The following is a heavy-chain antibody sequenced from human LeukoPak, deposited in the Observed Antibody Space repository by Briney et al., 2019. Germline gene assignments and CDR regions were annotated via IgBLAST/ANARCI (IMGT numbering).Heavy chain of an antibody. Sequence: ASVKVSCKASGYTFTSYYMHWVRQAPGQGLEWMGIINPSGGSTSYAQKFQGRVTMTRDRAISTAYMELSRLTSDDTAIYYCARGSFWESPVNWFAPWGQGTLVTVSS. D-gene: IGHD1-26*01. CDR3: ARGSFWESPVNWFAP. V-gene: IGHV1-46*01. J-gene: IGHJ5*02. CDR1: GYTFTSYY. CDR2: INPSGGST.